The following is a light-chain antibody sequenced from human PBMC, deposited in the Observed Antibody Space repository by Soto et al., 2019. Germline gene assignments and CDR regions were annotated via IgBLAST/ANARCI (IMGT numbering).Light chain of an antibody. V-gene: IGLV2-14*01. J-gene: IGLJ1*01. Sequence: QSALTQPASVSGSPGQSITISCTGTSSDVGNYNYVSWYQQHPGKAPKLMIYNVSNRPSGVSNRFSGSKSGNTASLSISGLQAEDEADYYCSSLTTTNTRVFGTGTKVTVL. CDR1: SSDVGNYNY. CDR2: NVS. CDR3: SSLTTTNTRV.